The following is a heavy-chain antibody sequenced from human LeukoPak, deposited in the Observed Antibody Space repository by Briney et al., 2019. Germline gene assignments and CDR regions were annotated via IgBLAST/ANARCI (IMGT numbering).Heavy chain of an antibody. CDR3: AELGITMIGGV. Sequence: GGSLRLSCAASGFTFSSYEMNWVRQAPGKGLEWVSYISSSGSTIYYADSVKGRFTISRDNAKNSLYLQMNSLRAEDTAVYYCAELGITMIGGVWGKGTTVIIFS. CDR2: ISSSGSTI. D-gene: IGHD3-10*02. CDR1: GFTFSSYE. J-gene: IGHJ6*03. V-gene: IGHV3-48*03.